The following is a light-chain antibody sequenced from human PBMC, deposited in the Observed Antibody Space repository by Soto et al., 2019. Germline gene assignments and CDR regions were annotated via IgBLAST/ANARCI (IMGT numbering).Light chain of an antibody. CDR3: QQSYSTLRT. J-gene: IGKJ1*01. Sequence: DIQMTQSPSSLSASVGDRVTITCRASQSISNYLNWYQQKPGKAPKLLMYGASSLQSGVPSRFSGSGSGTDFTLTISSLHPEDFATYFCQQSYSTLRTFGQGTKVEIK. CDR2: GAS. V-gene: IGKV1-39*01. CDR1: QSISNY.